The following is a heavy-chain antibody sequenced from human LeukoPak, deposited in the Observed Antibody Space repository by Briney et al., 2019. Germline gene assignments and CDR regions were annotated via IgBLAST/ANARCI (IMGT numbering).Heavy chain of an antibody. CDR2: IYSSGST. V-gene: IGHV4-30-4*01. J-gene: IGHJ4*02. D-gene: IGHD4-17*01. Sequence: PSETLSLTCTVSGXSISSTYYYWSWVRQPPGKGLEWIGYIYSSGSTSYNPSLRSRVTMAVDTSKNQFSLKLTSVTAADTAVYYCARGPTMTTDYWGQGTLVTVSS. CDR3: ARGPTMTTDY. CDR1: GXSISSTYYY.